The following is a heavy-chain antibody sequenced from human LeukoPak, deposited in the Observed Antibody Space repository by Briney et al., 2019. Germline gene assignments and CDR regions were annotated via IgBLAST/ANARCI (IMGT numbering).Heavy chain of an antibody. Sequence: PGGSLRLSCAASGLTFSSYDMHWVRQVPGEGLEWVSSIGGTGDIYYAGSVKGRFTVSRDNAKKSLYLQMNSLRAEDTAVYYCARDPSGMDVWGQGTTVTVSS. CDR3: ARDPSGMDV. CDR2: IGGTGDI. CDR1: GLTFSSYD. V-gene: IGHV3-13*01. J-gene: IGHJ6*02.